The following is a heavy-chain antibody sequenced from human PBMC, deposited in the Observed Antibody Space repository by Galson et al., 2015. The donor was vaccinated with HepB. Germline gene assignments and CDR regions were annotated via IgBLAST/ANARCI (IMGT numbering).Heavy chain of an antibody. CDR3: AREAMEVTMRGYFYYMDV. D-gene: IGHD3-10*01. J-gene: IGHJ6*03. Sequence: CPISGDSVSSNSSTWNWIRQSPSRGLEWLGRTSYRSDWYNDYAVSVKSRISIKPATTKNQFSLQLNSVTPEDAAVYYCAREAMEVTMRGYFYYMDVWGKGTTVTVSS. V-gene: IGHV6-1*01. CDR2: TSYRSDWYN. CDR1: GDSVSSNSST.